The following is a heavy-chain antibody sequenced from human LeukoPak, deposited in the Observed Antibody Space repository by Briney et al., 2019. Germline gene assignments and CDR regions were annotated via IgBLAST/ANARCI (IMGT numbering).Heavy chain of an antibody. CDR2: INAGNGNI. CDR1: GHTSTTYA. Sequence: ASVKVSCKASGHTSTTYAIHWVRQAPGQGLEWMGWINAGNGNIKYSQKFQGRVTITGDTSASTAYMELSSLRSEDTAVYYCARETSLRFLSMDYYYGMDVWGQGTTVTVSS. J-gene: IGHJ6*02. CDR3: ARETSLRFLSMDYYYGMDV. D-gene: IGHD3-3*01. V-gene: IGHV1-3*01.